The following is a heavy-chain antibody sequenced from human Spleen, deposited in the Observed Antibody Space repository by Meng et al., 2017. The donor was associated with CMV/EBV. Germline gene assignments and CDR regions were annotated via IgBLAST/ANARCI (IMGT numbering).Heavy chain of an antibody. CDR2: IYSGGGT. CDR3: AKARYDFWSGIHLYFDY. CDR1: GFTVSSNY. V-gene: IGHV3-53*01. J-gene: IGHJ4*02. Sequence: GESLKISCAASGFTVSSNYMTWVRQAPGKGLEWVSVIYSGGGTYYADSVEGRFTISRDNSKNTLYLQINSLRAEDTAVYYCAKARYDFWSGIHLYFDYWGQGTLVTVSS. D-gene: IGHD3-3*01.